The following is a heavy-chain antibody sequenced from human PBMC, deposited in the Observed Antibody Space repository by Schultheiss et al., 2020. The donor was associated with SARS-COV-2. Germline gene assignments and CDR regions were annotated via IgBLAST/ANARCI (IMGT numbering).Heavy chain of an antibody. D-gene: IGHD3-10*01. CDR3: ARKISPHYYGSGSYYLRGRWFDP. J-gene: IGHJ5*02. CDR2: INHSGST. Sequence: SETLSLTCAVYSESFSGYYWSWIRQPPGKGLEWIGEINHSGSTNYNPSLKSRVTISVDTSKNQFSLKLRSVTAADTAVYYCARKISPHYYGSGSYYLRGRWFDPWGQGTLVTVSS. CDR1: SESFSGYY. V-gene: IGHV4-34*01.